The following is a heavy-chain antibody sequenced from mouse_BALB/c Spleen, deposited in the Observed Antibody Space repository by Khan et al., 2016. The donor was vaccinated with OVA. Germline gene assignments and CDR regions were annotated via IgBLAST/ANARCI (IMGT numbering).Heavy chain of an antibody. J-gene: IGHJ4*01. Sequence: DLVKPGASVKLSCKASGYTFTSYWINWIKQRPGQGLEWIGRVSPGSGSPYYNEIFKGKATVTVDKSSSTAYIQLNSPSSEDSAVYFSTRSNYYGNSLYAMDYWGQGTSVTVSS. CDR1: GYTFTSYW. CDR3: TRSNYYGNSLYAMDY. V-gene: IGHV1S41*01. D-gene: IGHD1-1*01. CDR2: VSPGSGSP.